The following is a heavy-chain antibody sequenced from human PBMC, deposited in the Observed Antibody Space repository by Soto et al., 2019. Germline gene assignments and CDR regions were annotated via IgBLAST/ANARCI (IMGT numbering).Heavy chain of an antibody. CDR1: GFTFSNYS. CDR3: ARGPPIVVVTAKTRRTWFDP. J-gene: IGHJ5*02. V-gene: IGHV3-21*01. Sequence: LRLSCAASGFTFSNYSMNWVRQAPGKGLEWVSSISSSSSYIYYADSVKGRFTISRDNAKNSLYLQMNSLRAEDTAVYCCARGPPIVVVTAKTRRTWFDPWGQGTLVTVSS. CDR2: ISSSSSYI. D-gene: IGHD2-21*02.